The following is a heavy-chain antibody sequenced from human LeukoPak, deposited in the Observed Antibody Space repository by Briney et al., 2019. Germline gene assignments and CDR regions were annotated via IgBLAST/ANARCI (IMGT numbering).Heavy chain of an antibody. Sequence: ASVKVSCKASGYTFTADYIHWVRQAPGQGLEWMGWINPNSADTHYPQKFQGRVTMTRDTSISTAYMELSRLRSDDTAVYYCARATAMVRGVISYWGQGTLVTVSS. CDR2: INPNSADT. D-gene: IGHD3-10*01. CDR3: ARATAMVRGVISY. J-gene: IGHJ4*02. CDR1: GYTFTADY. V-gene: IGHV1-2*02.